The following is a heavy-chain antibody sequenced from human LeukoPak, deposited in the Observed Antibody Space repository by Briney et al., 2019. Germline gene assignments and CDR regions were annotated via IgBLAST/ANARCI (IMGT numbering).Heavy chain of an antibody. CDR1: GFTFRSYG. D-gene: IGHD3-22*01. Sequence: PGGSLRLSCAASGFTFRSYGMHWVRQAPGKGLEWVAFIRYDGSNKDYADSVKGRFTISRDNSKDTLYLQMNSLRPEDTAVYYCAKVRDYYDSSGYHNLWGQGTLVTVSS. CDR2: IRYDGSNK. CDR3: AKVRDYYDSSGYHNL. V-gene: IGHV3-30*02. J-gene: IGHJ5*02.